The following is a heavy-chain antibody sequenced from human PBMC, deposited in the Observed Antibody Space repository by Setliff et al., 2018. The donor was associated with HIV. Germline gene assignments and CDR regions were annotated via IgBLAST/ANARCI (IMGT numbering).Heavy chain of an antibody. CDR2: INPSGDST. V-gene: IGHV1-46*01. CDR3: ASKLYCTNGVCLDAYDI. D-gene: IGHD2-8*01. J-gene: IGHJ3*02. CDR1: GYTFTSYY. Sequence: ASVKVSCKASGYTFTSYYMHWVRQAPGQGLEWMGIINPSGDSTSYAQKFQGRVTMTRDTSTNTVYMELSSLRSEDTAVYYCASKLYCTNGVCLDAYDIWGQGTMVTVSS.